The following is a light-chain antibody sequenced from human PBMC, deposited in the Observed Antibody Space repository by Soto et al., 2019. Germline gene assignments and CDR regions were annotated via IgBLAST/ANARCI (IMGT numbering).Light chain of an antibody. CDR1: QNVHTN. Sequence: ETVMTQSPATLSVSPGETATLSCRASQNVHTNLAWYQQKPGQAPRLVLYGASTRATGVPARFSGSGSGTEFTLTISSLQSEDFAVYYCQQYNSWPPYTFGQGTKVEIK. V-gene: IGKV3-15*01. CDR3: QQYNSWPPYT. J-gene: IGKJ2*01. CDR2: GAS.